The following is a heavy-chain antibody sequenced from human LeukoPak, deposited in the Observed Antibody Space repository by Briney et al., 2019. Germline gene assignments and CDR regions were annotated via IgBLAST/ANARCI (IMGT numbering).Heavy chain of an antibody. CDR2: IYYSGST. D-gene: IGHD2-2*01. CDR3: ARVIVPAAIYQADYGMDV. V-gene: IGHV4-31*03. CDR1: GGSISSGGYY. Sequence: SQTLSLTCTVSGGSISSGGYYWSWIRQHPGKGLEWIGYIYYSGSTYYNPSLKSRVTISVDTSKNQFSLKLSSVTAADTAVYYCARVIVPAAIYQADYGMDVWGQGTTVTVSS. J-gene: IGHJ6*02.